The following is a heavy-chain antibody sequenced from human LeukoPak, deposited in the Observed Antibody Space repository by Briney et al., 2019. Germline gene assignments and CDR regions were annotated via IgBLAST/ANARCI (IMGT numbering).Heavy chain of an antibody. D-gene: IGHD6-13*01. Sequence: SETLSLTCAVYGGSFSGYYWSWIRQPPGKGLEWIGYIYYSGSTNYNPSLKSRVTISVDTSKNQFSLKLSSVTAADTAVYYCARAPTKYSSSWYFDYWGQGTLVTVSS. CDR2: IYYSGST. CDR1: GGSFSGYY. CDR3: ARAPTKYSSSWYFDY. V-gene: IGHV4-59*01. J-gene: IGHJ4*02.